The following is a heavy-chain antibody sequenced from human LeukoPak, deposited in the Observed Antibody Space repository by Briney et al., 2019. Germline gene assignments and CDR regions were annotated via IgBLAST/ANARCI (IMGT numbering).Heavy chain of an antibody. Sequence: SGTLSLTCAVSGGPISSSNWWSWVRQPPGKGLEWIGEIYHSGSTNYNPSLKSRVTISVDKSKNQFSLKLSSVTAADTAVYYCARQVTGYSYGDLRVGRRNYYYYMDVWGKGTTVTISS. CDR2: IYHSGST. J-gene: IGHJ6*03. CDR3: ARQVTGYSYGDLRVGRRNYYYYMDV. CDR1: GGPISSSNW. V-gene: IGHV4-4*02. D-gene: IGHD5-18*01.